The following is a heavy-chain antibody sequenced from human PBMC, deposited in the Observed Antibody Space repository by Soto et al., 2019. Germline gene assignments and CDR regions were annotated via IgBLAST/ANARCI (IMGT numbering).Heavy chain of an antibody. Sequence: GGSMRLSCAASGFTFSSYGMHWVRQAPGKGLEWVAVISYDGSNKYYADSVKGRFTISRDNSKNTLYLQMNSLRAEDTAVYYCAKVFGPEMATISQPVQYWGQGTLVTVSS. V-gene: IGHV3-30*18. J-gene: IGHJ4*02. CDR1: GFTFSSYG. CDR3: AKVFGPEMATISQPVQY. D-gene: IGHD3-10*02. CDR2: ISYDGSNK.